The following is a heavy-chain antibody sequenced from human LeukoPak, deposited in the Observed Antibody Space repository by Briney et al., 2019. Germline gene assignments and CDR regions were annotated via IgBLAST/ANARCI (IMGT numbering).Heavy chain of an antibody. V-gene: IGHV4-61*02. CDR1: GGSISSGSYY. CDR3: ARQVNYCSSTSCSYYYYFSMDV. CDR2: IYTSGST. Sequence: SQTLSLTCTVSGGSISSGSYYWSWIRQPAGKGLEWIGRIYTSGSTNYNPSLKSRVTISVDTSKNQFSPKLSSVTAADTAVYYCARQVNYCSSTSCSYYYYFSMDVWGKGTTVTVSS. D-gene: IGHD2-2*01. J-gene: IGHJ6*03.